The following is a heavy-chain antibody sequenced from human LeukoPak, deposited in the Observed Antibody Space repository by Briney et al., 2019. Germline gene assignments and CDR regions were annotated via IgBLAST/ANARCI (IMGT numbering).Heavy chain of an antibody. J-gene: IGHJ4*02. CDR1: GFTFSSYS. CDR3: ARDTLGSLDY. CDR2: ISSSSSYI. D-gene: IGHD2/OR15-2a*01. Sequence: RPGGSLRLSCAASGFTFSSYSMNWVRQAPGKGLEWVSSISSSSSYIDYADSVKGRFTISRDNAKNSLYLQMNSLRAEDTAVYYCARDTLGSLDYWGQGTLVTVSS. V-gene: IGHV3-21*01.